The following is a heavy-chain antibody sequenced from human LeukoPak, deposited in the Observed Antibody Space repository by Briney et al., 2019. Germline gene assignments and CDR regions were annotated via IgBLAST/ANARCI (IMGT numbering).Heavy chain of an antibody. V-gene: IGHV3-11*01. D-gene: IGHD2-2*01. CDR2: ISSSGSTI. CDR3: ARGSVVVPAAMEYYYYGMDV. CDR1: GSTFSDYY. J-gene: IGHJ6*02. Sequence: TTGGSLRLSCAASGSTFSDYYMSWIRQAPGKGLEWVSYISSSGSTIYYADSVKGRFTISRDNAKNSLYLQMNSLRAEDTAVYYCARGSVVVPAAMEYYYYGMDVWGQGTTVTVSS.